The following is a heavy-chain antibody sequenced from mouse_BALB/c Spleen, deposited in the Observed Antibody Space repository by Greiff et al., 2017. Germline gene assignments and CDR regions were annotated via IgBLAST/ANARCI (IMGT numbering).Heavy chain of an antibody. CDR2: INPGSGGT. V-gene: IGHV1-54*03. CDR1: GYAFTNYL. D-gene: IGHD1-1*02. CDR3: ARQGGYYGAMDY. J-gene: IGHJ4*01. Sequence: QVQLKESGAELVRPGTSVKVSCKASGYAFTNYLIEWVKQRPGQGLEWIGVINPGSGGTNYNEKFKGKATLTADKSSSTAYMQLSSLTSDDSAVYFCARQGGYYGAMDYWGQGTSVTVSS.